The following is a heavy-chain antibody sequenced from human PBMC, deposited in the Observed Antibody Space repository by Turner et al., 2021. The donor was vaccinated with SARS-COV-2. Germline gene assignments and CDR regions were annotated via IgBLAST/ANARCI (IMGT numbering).Heavy chain of an antibody. D-gene: IGHD1-1*01. J-gene: IGHJ6*02. V-gene: IGHV4-39*01. Sequence: QMQLQESGPGQGNPSEILFLTCTVSGGSISSSTYYCGWIRQPPGKGLEWIWSIYYSGVTYYNPSVKVRVTISVDTSKTQFSLKLSFVTAAETAVYDCSRLMESIDYYSGMDVWGQGTTVTVSS. CDR2: IYYSGVT. CDR1: GGSISSSTYY. CDR3: SRLMESIDYYSGMDV.